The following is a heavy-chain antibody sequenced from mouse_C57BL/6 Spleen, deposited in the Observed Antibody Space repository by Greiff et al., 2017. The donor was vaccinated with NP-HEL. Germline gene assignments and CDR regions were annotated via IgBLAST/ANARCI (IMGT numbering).Heavy chain of an antibody. J-gene: IGHJ3*01. CDR2: IHPNSGST. Sequence: QVQLQQSGAELVKPGASVKLSCKASGYTFTSYWMHWVKQRPGQGLEWIGMIHPNSGSTNYNEKFKSKATLTVDKSSSTAYMQLSSLTSEDSAVYYCARWELGGLLGYWGQGTLVTVSA. D-gene: IGHD4-1*01. V-gene: IGHV1-64*01. CDR1: GYTFTSYW. CDR3: ARWELGGLLGY.